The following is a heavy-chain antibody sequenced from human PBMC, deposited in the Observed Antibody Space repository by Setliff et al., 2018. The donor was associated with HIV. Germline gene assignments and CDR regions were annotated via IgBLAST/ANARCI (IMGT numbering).Heavy chain of an antibody. D-gene: IGHD6-19*01. Sequence: ASVKVSCKASGYTFTSYYMHWVRQAPGQGLEWMGIINPSGGSTSYAQKFQGRVTMTRDTSKSTVYTELSSLRSEDTAVYYCASTSDLYSSGLYYAYWGQGTLVTVSS. CDR1: GYTFTSYY. CDR3: ASTSDLYSSGLYYAY. CDR2: INPSGGST. V-gene: IGHV1-46*01. J-gene: IGHJ4*02.